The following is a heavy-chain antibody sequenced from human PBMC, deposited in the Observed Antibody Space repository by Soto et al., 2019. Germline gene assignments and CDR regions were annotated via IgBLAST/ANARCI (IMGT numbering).Heavy chain of an antibody. D-gene: IGHD3-22*01. CDR2: IIPIFGTA. CDR3: AHQRNMIVENYFDC. Sequence: QVQLVQSGAEVKKPGSSVKVSCKASGGTFSSHAISWVRQAPGQGLEWMGGIIPIFGTANYAQKFQGRVTITADESTSTAYMELSSLRSEDTAVYYCAHQRNMIVENYFDCWGQGTLSPSPQ. CDR1: GGTFSSHA. J-gene: IGHJ4*02. V-gene: IGHV1-69*01.